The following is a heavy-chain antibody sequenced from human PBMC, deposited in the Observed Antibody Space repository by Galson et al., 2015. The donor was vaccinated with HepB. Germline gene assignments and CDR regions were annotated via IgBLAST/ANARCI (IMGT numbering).Heavy chain of an antibody. J-gene: IGHJ6*02. CDR3: ARSVAQYSSGWYIYYYGMDV. CDR2: IKQDGSEK. V-gene: IGHV3-7*03. Sequence: SLRLYCVAAGFISSGHWMSWVRQAPGRGLEWVANIKQDGSEKYYVDSMKGRFTISRDNAKNSLYLQMNSLRAEDTAVYYCARSVAQYSSGWYIYYYGMDVWGQGTTVTV. D-gene: IGHD6-19*01. CDR1: GFISSGHW.